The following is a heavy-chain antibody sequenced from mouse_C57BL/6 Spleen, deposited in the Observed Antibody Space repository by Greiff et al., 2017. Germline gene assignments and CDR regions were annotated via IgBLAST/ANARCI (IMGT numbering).Heavy chain of an antibody. D-gene: IGHD2-4*01. CDR3: ARYYDYDAYAMDY. CDR2: INPNNGGT. Sequence: VQLQQSGPELVKPGASVKISCKASGYTFTDYYMNWVKQSHGKSLEWIGDINPNNGGTSYNQKFKGKATLTVDKSSSTAYMELRSLTSEDSAVYYCARYYDYDAYAMDYWGQGTSVTVSS. CDR1: GYTFTDYY. J-gene: IGHJ4*01. V-gene: IGHV1-26*01.